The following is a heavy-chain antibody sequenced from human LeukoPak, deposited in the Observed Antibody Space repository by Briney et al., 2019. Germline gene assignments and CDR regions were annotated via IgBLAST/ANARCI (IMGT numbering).Heavy chain of an antibody. CDR3: ARDQYSSSWYSSAKDAFDI. CDR1: GYTFTGYY. J-gene: IGHJ3*02. CDR2: INPNSGGT. Sequence: ASVKVSCKASGYTFTGYYMHWVRQAPGQGLEWMGRINPNSGGTNYAQKFQGRVTITRDTSISTAYMELSRLRSDDTAVYYCARDQYSSSWYSSAKDAFDIWGQGTMVTVSS. D-gene: IGHD6-13*01. V-gene: IGHV1-2*06.